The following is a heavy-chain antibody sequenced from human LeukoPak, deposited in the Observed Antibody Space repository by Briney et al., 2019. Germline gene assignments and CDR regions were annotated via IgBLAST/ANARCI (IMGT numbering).Heavy chain of an antibody. Sequence: GASVKVSFKASGGTFSSYAISWVRQAPGQGLEWMGGIIPIFGTANYAQKFQGRVTITADKSTSTAYMELSSLRSEDTAVYYCARERDYYGSGSYPSWGQGTLVTVSS. D-gene: IGHD3-10*01. V-gene: IGHV1-69*06. J-gene: IGHJ5*02. CDR2: IIPIFGTA. CDR3: ARERDYYGSGSYPS. CDR1: GGTFSSYA.